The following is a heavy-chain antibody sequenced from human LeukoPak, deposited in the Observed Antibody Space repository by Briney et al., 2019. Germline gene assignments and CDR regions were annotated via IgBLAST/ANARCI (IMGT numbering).Heavy chain of an antibody. CDR2: ISGSGGST. Sequence: PGGSLRLSCAASGFTFSDYWIHWVRQAPGKGLEWVSAISGSGGSTYYADSVKGRFTISRDNSKNTLYLQMNSLRAEDTAVYYCAKDLVSGSYYKFGDYWGQGTLVTVSS. D-gene: IGHD3-10*01. CDR3: AKDLVSGSYYKFGDY. V-gene: IGHV3-23*01. CDR1: GFTFSDYW. J-gene: IGHJ4*02.